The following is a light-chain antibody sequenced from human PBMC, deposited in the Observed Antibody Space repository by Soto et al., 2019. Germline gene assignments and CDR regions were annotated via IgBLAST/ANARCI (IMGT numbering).Light chain of an antibody. CDR2: LGF. J-gene: IGKJ4*01. CDR3: MQALQTPPT. V-gene: IGKV2-28*01. Sequence: DIVMTQSPLSLPVTPGEPASISCRSSQSLLHSNGYNYLDCYLQKPGQSPQLLIYLGFTRASGVPDRFSGSGSGTDFTLKISRVEAEDVGVYYCMQALQTPPTFGGGTKVEIK. CDR1: QSLLHSNGYNY.